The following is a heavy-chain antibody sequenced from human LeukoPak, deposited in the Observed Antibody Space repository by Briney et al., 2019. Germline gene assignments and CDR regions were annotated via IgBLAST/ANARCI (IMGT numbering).Heavy chain of an antibody. Sequence: GGSLRLSCAASGFTFSSYGMHWVRQAPGKGLEWVAVISYDGSNKYYADSVKGRFTISRDNSKNTLYLQMNSLRAEDTAVYYCAAFGYCSGGSCIDYWGQGTLVTVSS. CDR2: ISYDGSNK. CDR3: AAFGYCSGGSCIDY. J-gene: IGHJ4*02. V-gene: IGHV3-30*03. D-gene: IGHD2-15*01. CDR1: GFTFSSYG.